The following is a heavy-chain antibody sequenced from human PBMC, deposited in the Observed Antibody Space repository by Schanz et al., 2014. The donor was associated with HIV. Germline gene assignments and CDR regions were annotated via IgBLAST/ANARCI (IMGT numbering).Heavy chain of an antibody. CDR2: IWHDGSNK. V-gene: IGHV3-33*01. D-gene: IGHD2-15*01. CDR3: ARGGIWEWDQPDFDY. J-gene: IGHJ4*02. Sequence: QVQLVESGGGVVQPGRSLRLSCAASGFIFSRYGMYWVRQAPGKGLEWVAVIWHDGSNKYYADSVKGRFSISRDNSKNTLYLQMTSLRAEDTAVYYCARGGIWEWDQPDFDYWGQGTLVTVSS. CDR1: GFIFSRYG.